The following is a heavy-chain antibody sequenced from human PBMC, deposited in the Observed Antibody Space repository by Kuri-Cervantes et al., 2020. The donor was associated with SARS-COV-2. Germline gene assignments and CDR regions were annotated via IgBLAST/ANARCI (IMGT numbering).Heavy chain of an antibody. V-gene: IGHV3-48*01. Sequence: GRSLRLSCAASGFTFSSYSMNWVRQAPGKGLEWVSYISSSSSTIYYADSVKGRFTISRDNAKNSLYLQMNSLRAEDTAVYYCARDRPPLDDNEFVDVWGQGNTV. CDR1: GFTFSSYS. CDR3: ARDRPPLDDNEFVDV. J-gene: IGHJ6*01. D-gene: IGHD3-9*01. CDR2: ISSSSSTI.